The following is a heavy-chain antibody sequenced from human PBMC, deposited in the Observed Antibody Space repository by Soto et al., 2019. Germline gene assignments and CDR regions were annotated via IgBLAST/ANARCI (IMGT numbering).Heavy chain of an antibody. CDR3: ARDYDSSGYPRYYFDY. V-gene: IGHV3-21*01. CDR2: ISSSSSYI. J-gene: IGHJ4*02. CDR1: GFTVSTNY. D-gene: IGHD3-22*01. Sequence: PGGSLRLSCAASGFTVSTNYMNWVRQAPGKGLEWVSSISSSSSYIYYADSVKGRFTISRDNAKNSLYLQMNSLRAEDTAVYYCARDYDSSGYPRYYFDYWGQGTLVTVSS.